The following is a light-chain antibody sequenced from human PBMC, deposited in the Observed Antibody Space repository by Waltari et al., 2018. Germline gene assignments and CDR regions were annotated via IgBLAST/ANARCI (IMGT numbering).Light chain of an antibody. J-gene: IGLJ2*01. CDR3: SSYTRVSASVV. Sequence: QSALTQPASVSGSPGQSITISCTGTSSDIGGYNYASWYQQHPGRAPKLCIYDASQRPSGVSVRVSGSKAGSTASRTSSGLQAEDEADYYCSSYTRVSASVVFGGGTKLTVL. CDR2: DAS. CDR1: SSDIGGYNY. V-gene: IGLV2-14*01.